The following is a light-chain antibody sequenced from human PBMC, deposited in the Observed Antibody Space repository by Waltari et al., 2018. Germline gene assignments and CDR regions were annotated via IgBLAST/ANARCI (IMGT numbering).Light chain of an antibody. Sequence: QSVLTQPPSASGTPGQRVTISCSGSRSNLGSNTVNWYQQPPGTAPKLLIYSNNQRPSGVPDRFSGSKSGTSASLAISGLQSEDEADYYCAAWDDSLNGPYYVFGTGTKVTVL. CDR1: RSNLGSNT. CDR2: SNN. J-gene: IGLJ1*01. CDR3: AAWDDSLNGPYYV. V-gene: IGLV1-44*01.